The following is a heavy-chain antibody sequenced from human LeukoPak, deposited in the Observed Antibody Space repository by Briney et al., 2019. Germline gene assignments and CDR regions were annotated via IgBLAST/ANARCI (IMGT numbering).Heavy chain of an antibody. CDR1: GGSISSSSYY. CDR2: IYYSGST. V-gene: IGHV4-39*07. J-gene: IGHJ4*02. D-gene: IGHD3-10*01. CDR3: ARGTHYGSGSYPFDY. Sequence: SETLSLTCTVSGGSISSSSYYWGWIRQPPGKGLEWIGSIYYSGSTNYNPSLMSRVTISVDTSKNQFSLKLSSVTAADTAVYYCARGTHYGSGSYPFDYWGQGTLVTVSS.